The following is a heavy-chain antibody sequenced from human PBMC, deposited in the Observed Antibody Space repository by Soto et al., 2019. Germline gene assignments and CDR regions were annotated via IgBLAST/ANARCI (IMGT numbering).Heavy chain of an antibody. D-gene: IGHD3-10*01. Sequence: EVQLVESGGELVQPGGSLRLSCAASGFTFSSYWMHWVRQAPGKGLVWVSRISHDGSSTDYGDSVRGRFTISRDNAKNTLYLQMNSLRAEDTAVYYCAKYYFGMGVWGQGTTVTVSS. CDR3: AKYYFGMGV. V-gene: IGHV3-74*01. CDR1: GFTFSSYW. J-gene: IGHJ6*02. CDR2: ISHDGSST.